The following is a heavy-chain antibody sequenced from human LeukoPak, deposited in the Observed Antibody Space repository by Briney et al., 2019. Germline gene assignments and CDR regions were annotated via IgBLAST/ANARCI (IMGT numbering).Heavy chain of an antibody. V-gene: IGHV3-30*18. CDR3: GKERWGYCSSAGCPLFDS. CDR2: ISYDGSYK. J-gene: IGHJ4*02. CDR1: GFTFSSFG. Sequence: GGSLRRSCAASGFTFSSFGMHWVRQAPGKGLEWVAVISYDGSYKNYADSVQGRFSISRDNPKNTLYLQMNTLSAEDTAVYYCGKERWGYCSSAGCPLFDSWGQGTLITVSS. D-gene: IGHD2-2*01.